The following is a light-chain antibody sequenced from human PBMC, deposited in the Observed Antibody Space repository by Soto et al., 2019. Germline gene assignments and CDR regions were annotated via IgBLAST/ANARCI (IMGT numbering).Light chain of an antibody. CDR3: QQYGSSGT. V-gene: IGKV3-20*01. CDR1: QSVNNY. Sequence: EIVLTQSPATLSLSPGDTATLSCRASQSVNNYLGWYQQKPGQAPRLLIYGASNRATGIPDRFSGSGSGTDFTLTISRLEPEDFAVYYCQQYGSSGTFGQGTKVDIK. CDR2: GAS. J-gene: IGKJ1*01.